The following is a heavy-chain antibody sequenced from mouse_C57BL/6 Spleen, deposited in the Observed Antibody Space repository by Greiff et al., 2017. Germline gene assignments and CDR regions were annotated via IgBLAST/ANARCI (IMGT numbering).Heavy chain of an antibody. CDR2: ISYDGSN. Sequence: VQLKESGPGLVKPSQSLSLTCSVTGYSITSGYYWNWIRQFPGNKLEWMGYISYDGSNNYNPSLKNRISITRDTSKNQFFLKLNSVTTEDTATYYCARGMGLRRRAMDYWGQGTSVTVSS. V-gene: IGHV3-6*01. CDR3: ARGMGLRRRAMDY. J-gene: IGHJ4*01. CDR1: GYSITSGYY. D-gene: IGHD2-4*01.